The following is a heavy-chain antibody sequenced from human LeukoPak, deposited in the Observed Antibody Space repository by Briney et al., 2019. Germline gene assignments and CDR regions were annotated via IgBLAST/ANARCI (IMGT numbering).Heavy chain of an antibody. Sequence: ASVKVSCKASGYPFRSYAIHWVRQAPGQRLEWLGWVNGGNGDTKYTQKFRGRVTISTDTSASTAYMELSSLRSEDTAVYYCARGDWFDPWGQGTLVTVSS. V-gene: IGHV1-3*01. CDR2: VNGGNGDT. CDR3: ARGDWFDP. J-gene: IGHJ5*02. CDR1: GYPFRSYA.